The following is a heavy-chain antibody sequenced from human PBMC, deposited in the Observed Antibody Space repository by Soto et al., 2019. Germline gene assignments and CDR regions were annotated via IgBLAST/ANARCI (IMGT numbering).Heavy chain of an antibody. CDR2: IYYSGST. D-gene: IGHD1-26*01. Sequence: QVQLQESGPGLVKPSQTLSLTCTVSGGSISSGDYYWSWIRQPPGKDLEWIGLIYYSGSTYYNPSLKSRATISVDTSKNQFSLKLSSVTAADTAVYYCAREPGDPSGSYSYLDNWGQGTLVTVSS. J-gene: IGHJ4*02. CDR3: AREPGDPSGSYSYLDN. CDR1: GGSISSGDYY. V-gene: IGHV4-30-4*01.